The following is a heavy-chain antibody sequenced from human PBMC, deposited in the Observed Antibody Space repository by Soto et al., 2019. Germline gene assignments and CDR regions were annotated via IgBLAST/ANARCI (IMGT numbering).Heavy chain of an antibody. D-gene: IGHD2-15*01. CDR2: IYNEFT. CDR3: VREPRYCSGGSCSIMGDAFDI. Sequence: ESGGGLVQPGGSLRLSCVASGLTVTEIYMNWVRQAPGKGLEWVSVIYNEFTDYADSVRGRFSISTDSSKNALYLQMNSLRAEDSAVYYCVREPRYCSGGSCSIMGDAFDIWGQGTMVTVSS. CDR1: GLTVTEIY. J-gene: IGHJ3*02. V-gene: IGHV3-66*01.